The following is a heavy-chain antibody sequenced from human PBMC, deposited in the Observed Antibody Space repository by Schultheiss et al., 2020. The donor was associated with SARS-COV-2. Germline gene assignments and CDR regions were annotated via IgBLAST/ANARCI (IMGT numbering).Heavy chain of an antibody. CDR2: IYHSGST. CDR1: GGSISSYY. CDR3: ARGRNPITIFGVVTLPYFDY. J-gene: IGHJ4*02. V-gene: IGHV4-59*12. D-gene: IGHD3-3*01. Sequence: SQTLSLTCTVSGGSISSYYWSWIRQPPGKGLEWIGSIYHSGSTNYNPSLKSRVTISRDTSKNQFSLKLSSVTAADTAVYYCARGRNPITIFGVVTLPYFDYWGQGTLVTVSS.